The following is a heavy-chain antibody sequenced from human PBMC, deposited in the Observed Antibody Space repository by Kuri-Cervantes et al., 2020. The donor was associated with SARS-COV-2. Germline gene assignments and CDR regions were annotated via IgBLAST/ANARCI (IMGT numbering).Heavy chain of an antibody. J-gene: IGHJ5*02. V-gene: IGHV1-69*13. Sequence: SVKVSCKASGGTFSSYAISWVRQAPGQGLEWMGRIIPIFGTANYAQKFQGRVTITADESTSTAYMELSSLRSEDTAVYYCATAFAYQHPSGWFDPWGQGTLVTVSS. CDR3: ATAFAYQHPSGWFDP. D-gene: IGHD2-2*01. CDR1: GGTFSSYA. CDR2: IIPIFGTA.